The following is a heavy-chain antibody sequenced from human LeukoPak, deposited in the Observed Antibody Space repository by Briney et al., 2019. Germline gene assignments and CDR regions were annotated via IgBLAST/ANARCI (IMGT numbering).Heavy chain of an antibody. CDR3: AKGGRTYYSHMDV. J-gene: IGHJ6*03. CDR1: GGSISSYY. D-gene: IGHD3/OR15-3a*01. CDR2: IYYSGST. V-gene: IGHV4-59*01. Sequence: SETLSLTCTVSGGSISSYYWSWIRQPPGKGLEWIGYIYYSGSTNYNPSLKSRVTISVDTSKNQFSLKLSSVTAADTAVYYCAKGGRTYYSHMDVWGKGTTVTISS.